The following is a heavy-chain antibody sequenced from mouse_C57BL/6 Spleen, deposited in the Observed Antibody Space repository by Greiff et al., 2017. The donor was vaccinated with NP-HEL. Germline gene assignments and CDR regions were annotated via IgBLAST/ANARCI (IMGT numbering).Heavy chain of an antibody. CDR1: GYTFTSYG. J-gene: IGHJ1*03. CDR2: IYPRSGNT. Sequence: VQLVESGAELARPGASVKLSCKASGYTFTSYGISWVKQRTGQGLEWIGEIYPRSGNTYYNEKFKGKATLTADKSSSTAYMELRSLTSEDSAVYFCARDVYWYFDVWGTGTTVTVSS. V-gene: IGHV1-81*01. CDR3: ARDVYWYFDV.